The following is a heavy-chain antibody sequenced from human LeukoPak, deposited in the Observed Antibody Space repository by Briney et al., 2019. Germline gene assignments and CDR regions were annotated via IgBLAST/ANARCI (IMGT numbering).Heavy chain of an antibody. D-gene: IGHD5-18*01. CDR2: ISSSSSTI. V-gene: IGHV3-48*01. CDR1: GFTFSSYA. J-gene: IGHJ4*02. CDR3: ARVRLATAMVEGDY. Sequence: QSGGSLRLSCAASGFTFSSYAMSWVRQAPGKGLEWVSYISSSSSTIYYADSVKGRFTISRDNAKNSLYLQMNSLRAEDTAVYYCARVRLATAMVEGDYWGQGTLVTVSS.